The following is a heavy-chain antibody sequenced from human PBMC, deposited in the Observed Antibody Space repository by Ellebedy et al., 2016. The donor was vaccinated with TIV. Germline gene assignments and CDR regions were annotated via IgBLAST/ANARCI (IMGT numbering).Heavy chain of an antibody. V-gene: IGHV3-23*01. CDR3: AKEVGLAAAATGEAFDV. CDR1: GFTFGSYA. CDR2: ISGSGRSP. Sequence: GESLKISCAASGFTFGSYAMNWVRQAPGKGLEWVSAISGSGRSPYCADSVRGRFTISRDNSKNTLDLQMNSLRAKDTAVYYCAKEVGLAAAATGEAFDVWGQGTMVTVSS. D-gene: IGHD6-13*01. J-gene: IGHJ3*01.